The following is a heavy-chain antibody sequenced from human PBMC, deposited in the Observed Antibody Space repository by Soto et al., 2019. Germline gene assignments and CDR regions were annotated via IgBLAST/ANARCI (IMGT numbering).Heavy chain of an antibody. V-gene: IGHV3-30*03. D-gene: IGHD1-26*01. CDR1: GFSFRDYD. CDR3: AIHDTLEATRAWGFDY. CDR2: ISYDGTKK. Sequence: QVQLVESGGGVVQPGRSLRLPCEASGFSFRDYDMHWVRQAPGKGLEWVAGISYDGTKKTYGDSVKGRFTIFRDNSKNTLYLQMDSLRPDDTAVYFCAIHDTLEATRAWGFDYWGRGSLVTVSS. J-gene: IGHJ4*02.